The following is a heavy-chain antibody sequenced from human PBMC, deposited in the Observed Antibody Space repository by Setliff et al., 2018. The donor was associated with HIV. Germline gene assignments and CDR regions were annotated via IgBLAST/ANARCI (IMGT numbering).Heavy chain of an antibody. V-gene: IGHV4-38-2*02. CDR3: AREDTVTTAFDI. D-gene: IGHD4-4*01. Sequence: SETLSLTCAVSGYSISSGYYWGWIRQPPGKGLEWIGSIYHSGSTYYNPSLKSRVTISVDTSKNQFSLKLSSVTAADTAVYYCAREDTVTTAFDIWGQGTMVTVS. J-gene: IGHJ3*02. CDR2: IYHSGST. CDR1: GYSISSGYY.